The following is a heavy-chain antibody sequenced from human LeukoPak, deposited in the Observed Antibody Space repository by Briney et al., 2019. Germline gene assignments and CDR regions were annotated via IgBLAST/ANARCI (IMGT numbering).Heavy chain of an antibody. J-gene: IGHJ4*02. D-gene: IGHD3-22*01. CDR2: ISGSGGST. V-gene: IGHV3-23*01. CDR3: ARDPSPYYYDSSGPDY. CDR1: GFTFSSYA. Sequence: GGSLRLSCAASGFTFSSYAMSWVRQAPGKGLEWVSAISGSGGSTYYADSVKGRFTISRDNSKNTLYLQMNSLRAEDTAVYYCARDPSPYYYDSSGPDYWGQGTLVTVSS.